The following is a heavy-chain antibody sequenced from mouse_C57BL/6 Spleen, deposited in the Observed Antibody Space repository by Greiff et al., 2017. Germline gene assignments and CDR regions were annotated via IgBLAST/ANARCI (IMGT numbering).Heavy chain of an antibody. V-gene: IGHV1-61*01. Sequence: QVQLQQSGAELVRPGSSVKLSCKASGYTFTSYWMDWVKQRPGQGLEWIGNIYPSDSETHYNQKFKDKATLTVDKSSSTAYMQLSSLTSEDSAVYYCARQDSSGYEYWGQGTLVTVSA. CDR1: GYTFTSYW. J-gene: IGHJ3*01. D-gene: IGHD3-2*02. CDR2: IYPSDSET. CDR3: ARQDSSGYEY.